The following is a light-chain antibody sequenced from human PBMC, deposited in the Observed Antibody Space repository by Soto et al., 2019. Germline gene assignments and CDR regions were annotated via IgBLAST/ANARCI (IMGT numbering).Light chain of an antibody. CDR1: QSISSW. V-gene: IGKV1-5*03. CDR2: KAS. CDR3: QQYNSQRP. Sequence: DIHMTQSPSTLSASVGDRVTITCRASQSISSWLAWYQQKPGKAPKLLIYKASSLESGVPSRFSGSGSGTEFTLTNSSLQPDDFATYYCQQYNSQRPCGQGTKVEIK. J-gene: IGKJ1*01.